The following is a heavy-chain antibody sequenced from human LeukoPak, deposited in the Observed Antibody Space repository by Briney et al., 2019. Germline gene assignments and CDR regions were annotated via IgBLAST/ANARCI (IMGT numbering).Heavy chain of an antibody. D-gene: IGHD3-10*01. Sequence: PSETLSLTCSVSGGSISSYYWTWIRQPPGKGLEWIGYIYYTGSTNYSPSLKSRVTISIDTSRNQFSLKLSSVTAADTAVYYRAGGNFYCSGRDFDPWGQGTLVTVSS. V-gene: IGHV4-59*08. J-gene: IGHJ5*02. CDR3: AGGNFYCSGRDFDP. CDR1: GGSISSYY. CDR2: IYYTGST.